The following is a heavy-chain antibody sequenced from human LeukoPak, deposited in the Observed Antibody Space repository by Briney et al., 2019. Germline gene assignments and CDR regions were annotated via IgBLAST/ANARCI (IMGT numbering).Heavy chain of an antibody. Sequence: GGSLRLSCEASGFTFSTYNMNWVRQAPGKRLEWVSSITSTSSYVFYADSVKGRFTISRDSAKNSLYLQMNSLRAEDTAVYYCARGALPYYYDSSGYLVYFDYWGQGTLVTVSS. CDR2: ITSTSSYV. CDR3: ARGALPYYYDSSGYLVYFDY. V-gene: IGHV3-21*01. D-gene: IGHD3-22*01. J-gene: IGHJ4*02. CDR1: GFTFSTYN.